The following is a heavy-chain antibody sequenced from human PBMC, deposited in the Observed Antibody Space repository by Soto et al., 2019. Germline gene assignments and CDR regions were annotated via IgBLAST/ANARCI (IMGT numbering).Heavy chain of an antibody. CDR3: ARPHPVYYYGMDV. Sequence: PSGTLSLTCAVSGGAISSSSYYWGWIRQPPGKGLEWIGSIYYSGSTYYNPSLKSRVTISVDTSKNQFSLKLSSVTAADTAVYYCARPHPVYYYGMDVWGQGTTVTVSS. D-gene: IGHD6-19*01. CDR1: GGAISSSSYY. J-gene: IGHJ6*02. V-gene: IGHV4-39*01. CDR2: IYYSGST.